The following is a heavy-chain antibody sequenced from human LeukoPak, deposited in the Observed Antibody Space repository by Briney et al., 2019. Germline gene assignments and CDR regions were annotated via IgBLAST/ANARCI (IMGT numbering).Heavy chain of an antibody. V-gene: IGHV3-30*18. CDR1: GFIFSNYA. J-gene: IGHJ4*02. D-gene: IGHD4-17*01. Sequence: GGSLRLSCAASGFIFSNYAMHWVRQAPGKGLEWVALISYDGTNKYYADSVKGRFTISRDNSKNTLYLQMNSLRADDTALYYCAKLYGDFDFWGQGTLVTVSS. CDR2: ISYDGTNK. CDR3: AKLYGDFDF.